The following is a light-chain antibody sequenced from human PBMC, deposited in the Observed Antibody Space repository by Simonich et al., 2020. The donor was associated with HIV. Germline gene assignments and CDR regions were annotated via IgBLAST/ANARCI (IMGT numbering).Light chain of an antibody. V-gene: IGKV1-39*01. CDR2: AVS. Sequence: DFQMTQSPSSLSASVGDRVTVACRESQSIRTYLNCYQQKPGKAPKLLIYAVSSLQRGVPTRFSGSGSGTDFTLTINSLQPEDFATYYCHQSYSNPRTFGQGTKLEIK. CDR1: QSIRTY. CDR3: HQSYSNPRT. J-gene: IGKJ2*01.